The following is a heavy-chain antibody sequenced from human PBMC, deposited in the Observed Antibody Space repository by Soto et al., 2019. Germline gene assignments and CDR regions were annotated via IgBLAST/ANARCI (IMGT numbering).Heavy chain of an antibody. CDR1: GFTFSSYA. Sequence: ESGGGVVQPGRSLRLSCAASGFTFSSYAMHWVLQAPGKGLEWVAVISYEGSNKYYPDSVKGRFTISRDNSKNTLYLQMNSLRAEDTAVYYCARDLEVAVAGAWGQGTLVTVSS. J-gene: IGHJ5*02. CDR2: ISYEGSNK. V-gene: IGHV3-30-3*01. D-gene: IGHD6-19*01. CDR3: ARDLEVAVAGA.